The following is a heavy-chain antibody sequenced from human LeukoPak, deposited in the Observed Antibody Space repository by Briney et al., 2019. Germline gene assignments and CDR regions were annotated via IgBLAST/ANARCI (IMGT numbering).Heavy chain of an antibody. CDR3: AKEWAHSSSWYEVV. Sequence: SCKASGYTFTSYYMHWVRQAPGKGLEWVAVISYDGSNKYYADSVKGRFTISRDNSKNTLYLQMNSLRAEDTAVYYCAKEWAHSSSWYEVVWGQGTLVTVSS. CDR1: GYTFTSYY. CDR2: ISYDGSNK. V-gene: IGHV3-30*18. D-gene: IGHD6-13*01. J-gene: IGHJ4*02.